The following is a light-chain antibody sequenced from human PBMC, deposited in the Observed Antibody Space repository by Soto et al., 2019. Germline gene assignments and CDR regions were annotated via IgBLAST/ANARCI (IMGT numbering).Light chain of an antibody. Sequence: QAVVTQPPSVSGAPGQRVTISCTGSSSNIGADFDVHWYQHLPGTAPKLLISHNNNRPSGVPDRFSGSKSGTSASQAITGLQADDEAVYYCQSRDSSLSSSWVFGGGTKLTVL. CDR2: HNN. J-gene: IGLJ3*02. CDR1: SSNIGADFD. V-gene: IGLV1-40*01. CDR3: QSRDSSLSSSWV.